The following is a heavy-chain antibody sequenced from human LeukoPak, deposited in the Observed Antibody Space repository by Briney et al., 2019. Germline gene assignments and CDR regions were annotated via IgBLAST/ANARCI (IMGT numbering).Heavy chain of an antibody. D-gene: IGHD1-26*01. J-gene: IGHJ4*02. V-gene: IGHV4/OR15-8*02. CDR3: SRESGAFCPFGY. Sequence: SETLSPTCAVYGGSIRSTNWWSWVRQPPGQGLERIGEISLSGQTNFNPSLNGRVTMSLDESRNQLSLKLTSVTAADTAIYYCSRESGAFCPFGYWGQGTLVIVPP. CDR1: GGSIRSTNW. CDR2: ISLSGQT.